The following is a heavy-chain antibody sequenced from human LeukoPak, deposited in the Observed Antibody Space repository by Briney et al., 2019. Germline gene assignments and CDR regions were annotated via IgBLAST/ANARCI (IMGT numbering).Heavy chain of an antibody. J-gene: IGHJ2*01. D-gene: IGHD2-21*01. CDR3: VVVLVPATVWHFDL. CDR1: GFIFSHYG. CDR2: VWPDGNKK. Sequence: GTSLRLSCATSGFIFSHYGFHWVRQTPGRGLEWLSVVWPDGNKKYYADSVKGRFTVSKDNSENTLCLQMNSLTVEDTAMYYCVVVLVPATVWHFDLWGRGTLVTVSS. V-gene: IGHV3-33*01.